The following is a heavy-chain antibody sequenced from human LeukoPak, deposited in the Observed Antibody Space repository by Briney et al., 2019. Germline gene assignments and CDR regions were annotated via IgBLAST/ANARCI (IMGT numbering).Heavy chain of an antibody. Sequence: GASVKVSCKASGYSFMSSAISWVRQAPGQGLEWMGWISGYNGYTNYAQKFQFRVTMTTDTSTSTAYMELRSLTSDDTAVYYCARDKAVTTELTQYFHHWGQGTLVTVSS. CDR2: ISGYNGYT. J-gene: IGHJ1*01. D-gene: IGHD4-11*01. V-gene: IGHV1-18*01. CDR1: GYSFMSSA. CDR3: ARDKAVTTELTQYFHH.